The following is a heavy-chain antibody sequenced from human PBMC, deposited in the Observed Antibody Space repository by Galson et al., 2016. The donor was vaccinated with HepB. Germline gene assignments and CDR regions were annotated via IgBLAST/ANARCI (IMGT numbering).Heavy chain of an antibody. J-gene: IGHJ5*02. CDR2: IYYSGST. CDR1: GGSIGRGDYS. CDR3: ARDRGAVAATGWFDP. V-gene: IGHV4-31*03. Sequence: TLSLTCSVSGGSIGRGDYSWSWIRQFPGKGLEWIGYIYYSGSTYFNPSLKSRLSMSVDAPKNQLSLQLTSVTAADTAVYYCARDRGAVAATGWFDPWGQGTLVTVPS. D-gene: IGHD6-19*01.